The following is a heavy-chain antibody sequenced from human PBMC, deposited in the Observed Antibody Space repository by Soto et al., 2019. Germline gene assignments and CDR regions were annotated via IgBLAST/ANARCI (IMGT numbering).Heavy chain of an antibody. CDR2: INPDNGNT. CDR3: ARGMATGQLDP. V-gene: IGHV1-3*01. CDR1: GYTFTRYT. Sequence: QVQLVQSGAEVKKPGASVKISCKASGYTFTRYTMNWVRQAPGQRLEWMGWINPDNGNTKSSQKFQDRVIITRDTSASTAYMDLSSLGSEDTAVYYCARGMATGQLDPWGREPWSPSPQ. D-gene: IGHD2-2*01. J-gene: IGHJ5*02.